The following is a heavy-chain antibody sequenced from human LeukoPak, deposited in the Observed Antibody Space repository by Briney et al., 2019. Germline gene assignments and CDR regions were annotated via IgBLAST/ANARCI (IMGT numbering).Heavy chain of an antibody. J-gene: IGHJ6*03. Sequence: ASVKVSCKTSGCTFIGHYIHWVRQAPGQGLEWMGWISAYNGNTNYAQKLQGRVTMTTDTSTSTAYMELRSLRSDDTAVYYCARAKETMVRGVIINHYYYYMDVWGKGTTVTISS. V-gene: IGHV1-18*04. D-gene: IGHD3-10*01. CDR1: GCTFIGHY. CDR3: ARAKETMVRGVIINHYYYYMDV. CDR2: ISAYNGNT.